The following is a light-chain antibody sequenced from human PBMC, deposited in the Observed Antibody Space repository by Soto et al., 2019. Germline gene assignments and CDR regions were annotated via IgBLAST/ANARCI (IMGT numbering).Light chain of an antibody. CDR1: QSVSSSY. CDR2: DAS. CDR3: QQYGNSLVT. Sequence: EIVLTQSPATLSLSPGETATLSCGASQSVSSSYLAWYQQRPGLAPRLLIYDASSRPTGIPDRFSGSGSGTDFTLTISRLEPEDFAVYYCQQYGNSLVTFGQGTRLEIK. V-gene: IGKV3D-20*01. J-gene: IGKJ5*01.